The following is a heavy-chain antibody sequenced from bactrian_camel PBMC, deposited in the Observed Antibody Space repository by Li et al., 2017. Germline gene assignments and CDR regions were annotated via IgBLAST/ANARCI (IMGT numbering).Heavy chain of an antibody. CDR3: AAVSCPSGTWRLTTEYEYMY. CDR2: IDSSSRT. CDR1: GYIEGITC. V-gene: IGHV3S53*01. D-gene: IGHD2*01. J-gene: IGHJ4*01. Sequence: HVQLVESGGGSVQAGGSLRLSCSVSGYIEGITCLGWFRQAPGKEREGVAIIDSSSRTTYEESAEGRFTISKDNAKNTLYLQMNTLKPEDTAMYYCAAVSCPSGTWRLTTEYEYMYWGQGTQVTVS.